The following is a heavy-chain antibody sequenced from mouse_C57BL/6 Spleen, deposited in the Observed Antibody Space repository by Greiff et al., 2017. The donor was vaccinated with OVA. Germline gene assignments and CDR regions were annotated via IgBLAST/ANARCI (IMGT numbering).Heavy chain of an antibody. J-gene: IGHJ2*01. CDR3: ARGIKKTQGGYFDY. CDR1: GYTFTSYW. CDR2: IYPGSGST. D-gene: IGHD3-1*01. Sequence: QVQLQQPGAELVKPGASVKMSCKASGYTFTSYWLTWVKQRPGQGLEWIGDIYPGSGSTNYNEKFKSKATLTVDPSSSTAYMQLSSLITEDTAVYYYARGIKKTQGGYFDYWGQGTTLTVSS. V-gene: IGHV1-55*01.